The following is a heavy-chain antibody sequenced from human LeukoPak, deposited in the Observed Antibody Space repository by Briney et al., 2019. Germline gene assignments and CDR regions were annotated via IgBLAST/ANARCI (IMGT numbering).Heavy chain of an antibody. J-gene: IGHJ4*02. CDR1: GFTFSTFA. CDR2: ISGGGSST. CDR3: AKARYCSGGSCYDYFDY. Sequence: GASLRLSCAASGFTFSTFAMTWVRQAPGKGLEWVTAISGGGSSTYYADSVKGRFTISRVNSKNTLYLQMNSLRADDTAVYHCAKARYCSGGSCYDYFDYWGQGTLVTVSS. D-gene: IGHD2-15*01. V-gene: IGHV3-23*01.